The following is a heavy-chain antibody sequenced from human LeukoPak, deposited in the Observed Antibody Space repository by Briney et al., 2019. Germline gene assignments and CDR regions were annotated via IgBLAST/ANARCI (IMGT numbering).Heavy chain of an antibody. CDR2: IYYSGNT. V-gene: IGHV4-39*02. D-gene: IGHD3-10*01. CDR1: GGSISSSSYY. Sequence: PSETLSLTCTVSGGSISSSSYYWGWIRQPPGKGLEWIGSIYYSGNTYYNASLKSRVTISGDTSKNQFSLKMISVTAADTAVYFCAKDLSPDPLWPKPDYWGQGTLVTVSS. CDR3: AKDLSPDPLWPKPDY. J-gene: IGHJ4*02.